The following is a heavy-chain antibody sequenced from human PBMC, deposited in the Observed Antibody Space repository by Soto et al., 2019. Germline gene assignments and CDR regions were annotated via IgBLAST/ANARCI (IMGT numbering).Heavy chain of an antibody. CDR3: AREATRGWSPHDY. V-gene: IGHV1-2*02. D-gene: IGHD6-19*01. J-gene: IGHJ4*02. CDR2: INPNSGGT. Sequence: GASVKVSCKASGYTFTGYYMHWVRQAPGQGLECMGWINPNSGGTNYAQKFQGRVTMTRDTSISTAFMELSGLRFDDTAVYYCAREATRGWSPHDYWGQGTRVTVSS. CDR1: GYTFTGYY.